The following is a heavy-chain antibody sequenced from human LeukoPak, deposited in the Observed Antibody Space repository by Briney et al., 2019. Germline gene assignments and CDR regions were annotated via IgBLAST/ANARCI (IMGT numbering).Heavy chain of an antibody. V-gene: IGHV4-59*01. D-gene: IGHD6-13*01. CDR1: GGSLNNYY. J-gene: IGHJ5*02. Sequence: KPSETLSLTCTVSGGSLNNYYWSWIRQPPGKGLEWIGYIYYSGSTTYNPSLKSRVTISVDTSKNQFSLKLSSVTAADTAVYYCARVPYSSSPAWGRGTLVTVSS. CDR2: IYYSGST. CDR3: ARVPYSSSPA.